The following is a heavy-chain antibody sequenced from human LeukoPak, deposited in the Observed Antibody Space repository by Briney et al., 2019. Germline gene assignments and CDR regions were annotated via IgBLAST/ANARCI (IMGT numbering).Heavy chain of an antibody. CDR3: ARDPLAAFSADATGWFDS. D-gene: IGHD2-15*01. V-gene: IGHV3-21*01. CDR2: ISGDGASI. Sequence: GGSLRLSCATSGFIFRSETMVWVRQAPGKGLEWVSSISGDGASISYADSMKGRVTVSRDNGENSVFLHMNSLRVEDTAVYFCARDPLAAFSADATGWFDSWGQGTPVTVS. CDR1: GFIFRSET. J-gene: IGHJ5*01.